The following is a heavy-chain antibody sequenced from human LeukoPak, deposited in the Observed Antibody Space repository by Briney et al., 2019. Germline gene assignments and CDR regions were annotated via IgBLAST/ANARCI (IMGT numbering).Heavy chain of an antibody. Sequence: ASVKVSCKASDNIFTTYAISWVRQAPGQGLECIGWIRPYNGNTKYLQKLQGRVTMTTDTSTSTAYMELTSLTSDDTAVYYCATMPYYDSSGYPLDYWGQGTLVTVSS. CDR1: DNIFTTYA. CDR3: ATMPYYDSSGYPLDY. V-gene: IGHV1-18*04. CDR2: IRPYNGNT. J-gene: IGHJ4*02. D-gene: IGHD3-22*01.